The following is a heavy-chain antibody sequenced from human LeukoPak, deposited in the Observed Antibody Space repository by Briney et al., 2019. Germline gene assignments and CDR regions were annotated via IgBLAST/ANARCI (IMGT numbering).Heavy chain of an antibody. Sequence: SVKVSCKASGGTFSSYAISWVRQAPGQGLEWMGGIIPIFGTANYALKFQGRVTITADESTSTAYMELSSLRSEDTAVYYCARGLAYCGGDCGDYWGQGTLVTVSS. D-gene: IGHD2-21*01. V-gene: IGHV1-69*01. J-gene: IGHJ4*02. CDR2: IIPIFGTA. CDR3: ARGLAYCGGDCGDY. CDR1: GGTFSSYA.